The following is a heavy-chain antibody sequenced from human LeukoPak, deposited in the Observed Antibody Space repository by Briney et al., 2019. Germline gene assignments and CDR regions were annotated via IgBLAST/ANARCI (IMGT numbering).Heavy chain of an antibody. D-gene: IGHD3-10*01. CDR1: GFTFNIYS. Sequence: GGSLRLSCAASGFTFNIYSMNWVRQAPGKGLEWVSRITSSSHYIYYADSVKGRFTISRDNAKNSLYLDMSSLRAEDTAIYYCVKEKGGLWGFGELAYFDSWGQGTLVTVSS. CDR2: ITSSSHYI. CDR3: VKEKGGLWGFGELAYFDS. J-gene: IGHJ4*02. V-gene: IGHV3-21*04.